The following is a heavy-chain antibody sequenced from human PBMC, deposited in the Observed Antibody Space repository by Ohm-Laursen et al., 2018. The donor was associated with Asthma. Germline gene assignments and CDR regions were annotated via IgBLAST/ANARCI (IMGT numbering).Heavy chain of an antibody. D-gene: IGHD1-26*01. CDR2: ISGSGGSA. J-gene: IGHJ4*02. CDR3: AGERWEKYYFDY. Sequence: SLRLSCAASGFTFSSYAMSWVRQAPGKGLEWVSAISGSGGSAYYADSVKGRFTISRDNSKNTLYLQMNSLRAEDTAVYYCAGERWEKYYFDYWGQGTLVTVSS. CDR1: GFTFSSYA. V-gene: IGHV3-23*01.